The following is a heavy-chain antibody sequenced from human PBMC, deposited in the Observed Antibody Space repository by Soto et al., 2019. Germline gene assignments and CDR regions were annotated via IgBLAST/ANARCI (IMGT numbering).Heavy chain of an antibody. CDR3: TTLRFLEWLLMDV. J-gene: IGHJ6*02. CDR2: IKSKTDGGTT. D-gene: IGHD3-3*01. V-gene: IGHV3-15*01. Sequence: ESGGGLVKPGGSLRLSCAASGFTFSNAWMSWVRQAPGKGLEWVGRIKSKTDGGTTDYAAPVKGRFTISRDDSKNTLYLQMNSLKTEDTAVYYCTTLRFLEWLLMDVWGQGTTVTVSS. CDR1: GFTFSNAW.